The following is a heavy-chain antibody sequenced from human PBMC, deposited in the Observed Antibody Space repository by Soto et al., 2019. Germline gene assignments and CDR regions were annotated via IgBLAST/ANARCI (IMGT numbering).Heavy chain of an antibody. CDR1: GFTFSSFA. Sequence: GGSLRLSCAASGFTFSSFAMSWVRQAPGKGLECVSAISGSAIGTYYADSVKGRFTLSRDNSKNTLYLQMNSLRAEDAAVYYCAKGGYCSSTSCPIDYWGQGTLVTVSS. D-gene: IGHD2-2*01. V-gene: IGHV3-23*01. J-gene: IGHJ4*02. CDR3: AKGGYCSSTSCPIDY. CDR2: ISGSAIGT.